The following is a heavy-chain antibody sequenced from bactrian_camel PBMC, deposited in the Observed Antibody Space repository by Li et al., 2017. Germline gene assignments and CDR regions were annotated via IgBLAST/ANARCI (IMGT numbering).Heavy chain of an antibody. Sequence: VQLVESGGGSVRAGESLRLSCDPSKYFSGRFKACMGWVRQAPGKDREGVAAIDSGDGSTYYDISVKGRFTISQNTAENTAYLQMTSLQPDDTAMYYCATFLSRCRNGVGHSGTYKYWGQGTQVT. CDR3: ATFLSRCRNGVGHSGTYKY. CDR2: IDSGDGST. J-gene: IGHJ4*01. V-gene: IGHV3S40*01. CDR1: KYFSGRFKAC. D-gene: IGHD4*01.